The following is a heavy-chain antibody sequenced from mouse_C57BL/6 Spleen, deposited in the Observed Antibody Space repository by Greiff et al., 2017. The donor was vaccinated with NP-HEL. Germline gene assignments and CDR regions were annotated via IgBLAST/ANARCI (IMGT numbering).Heavy chain of an antibody. J-gene: IGHJ4*01. CDR2: IWSDGST. CDR3: ARHTGRDGYYDAMDY. CDR1: GFSLTSYG. V-gene: IGHV2-6-1*01. Sequence: VKLMESGPGLVAPSQSLSITCTVSGFSLTSYGVHWVRQPPGKGLEWLVVIWSDGSTTYNSALKSRLSISKDNSKSQVFLKMTSLQTDDTAMYYCARHTGRDGYYDAMDYWGQGTSVTVSS. D-gene: IGHD2-3*01.